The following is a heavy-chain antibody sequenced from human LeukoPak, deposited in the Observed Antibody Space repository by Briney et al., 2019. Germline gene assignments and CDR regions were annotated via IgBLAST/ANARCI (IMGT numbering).Heavy chain of an antibody. J-gene: IGHJ4*02. V-gene: IGHV1-18*01. Sequence: ASVKVSCKASGYTFTSYGISWARQAPGQGLEWMGWISGDNGKTKNAQKFRGRVTMTTDTSTTTAYMELRSLRSDDTAVYYCARADSGGYYVAYWYWGQGSLVTVSS. CDR3: ARADSGGYYVAYWY. D-gene: IGHD3-22*01. CDR1: GYTFTSYG. CDR2: ISGDNGKT.